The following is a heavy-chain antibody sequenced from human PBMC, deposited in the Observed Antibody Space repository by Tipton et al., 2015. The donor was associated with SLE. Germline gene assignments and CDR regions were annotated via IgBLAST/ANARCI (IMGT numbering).Heavy chain of an antibody. D-gene: IGHD4-17*01. Sequence: VQLVQSGAEVKKPGESLRISCKGSGYSFTNYWITWVRQMPGKGLEWMGRIDPSDSYTSYSPSFQGHVTISVDKSIRTAYLQWSSLKASDTAMYYCARSGNYGDGDAFDIWGQGTMVIVSS. J-gene: IGHJ3*02. CDR3: ARSGNYGDGDAFDI. V-gene: IGHV5-10-1*01. CDR1: GYSFTNYW. CDR2: IDPSDSYT.